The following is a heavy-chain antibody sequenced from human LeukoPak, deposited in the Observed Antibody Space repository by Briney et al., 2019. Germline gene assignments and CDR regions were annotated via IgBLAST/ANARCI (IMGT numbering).Heavy chain of an antibody. J-gene: IGHJ6*03. CDR2: IYPGDSDT. V-gene: IGHV5-51*01. D-gene: IGHD3-10*01. Sequence: GVSLKISCKGSGYSFTSYWIGWVRQMPGKGLEWMGIIYPGDSDTRYSPSFQGQVTISADKSISTAYLQWSSLKASDTAMYYCARGAYGSGSYYKESYYYYYYMGVWGKGTTVTVSS. CDR3: ARGAYGSGSYYKESYYYYYYMGV. CDR1: GYSFTSYW.